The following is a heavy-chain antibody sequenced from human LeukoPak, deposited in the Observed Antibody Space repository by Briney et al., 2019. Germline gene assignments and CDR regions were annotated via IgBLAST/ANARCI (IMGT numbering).Heavy chain of an antibody. CDR2: INPSIGST. CDR3: ARGGTVTTAPIDY. D-gene: IGHD4-17*01. Sequence: ASVKVSCKASGYTFTTYFMHWVRQAPGQGLEWMGVINPSIGSTSYTQKFQGRVTMTRGTSTSTVDMELSSLTFEDTAVYYCARGGTVTTAPIDYWGQGTLVTVSS. CDR1: GYTFTTYF. J-gene: IGHJ4*02. V-gene: IGHV1-46*01.